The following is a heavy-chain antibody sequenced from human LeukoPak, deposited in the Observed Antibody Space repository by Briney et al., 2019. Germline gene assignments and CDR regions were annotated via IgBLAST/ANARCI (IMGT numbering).Heavy chain of an antibody. CDR2: ISYDGSNK. Sequence: GGSLRLSCAASGFTFSSYGMHWVRQAPGKGLEWVAVISYDGSNKYYADSVKGRFTISRDNSKNTLYLQMNSLRVEDTAVYYCAKEGGDDGGYFDYWGQGTLVTVSS. CDR3: AKEGGDDGGYFDY. V-gene: IGHV3-30*18. CDR1: GFTFSSYG. D-gene: IGHD1-1*01. J-gene: IGHJ4*02.